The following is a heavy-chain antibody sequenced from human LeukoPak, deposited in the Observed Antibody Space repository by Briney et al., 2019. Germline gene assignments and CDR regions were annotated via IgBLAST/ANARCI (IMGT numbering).Heavy chain of an antibody. CDR3: ATTYYDFWSGGRY. D-gene: IGHD3-3*01. CDR2: INPNSGGT. V-gene: IGHV1-2*02. Sequence: VAXVKVSCKASGYTFTGYYMHWVRQAPGQGLEGMGWINPNSGGTNYAQKLQGRVTMTRETTNSTAYMELSRLRSDDTAVYYCATTYYDFWSGGRYWGQGTLVSVSS. CDR1: GYTFTGYY. J-gene: IGHJ4*02.